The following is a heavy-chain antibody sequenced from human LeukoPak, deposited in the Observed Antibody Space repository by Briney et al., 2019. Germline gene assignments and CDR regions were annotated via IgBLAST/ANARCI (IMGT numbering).Heavy chain of an antibody. CDR1: GFTFSSYG. Sequence: GGSLRLSCAASGFTFSSYGMHWVRQAPGKGLEWVAFIRYDGSNKYYADSVKGRFTISRDNSKNTLYLQMNSLSAEDTAVYYCAKDSVNYDFWSEDNWFDPWGQGTLVTVSS. CDR2: IRYDGSNK. CDR3: AKDSVNYDFWSEDNWFDP. V-gene: IGHV3-30*02. J-gene: IGHJ5*02. D-gene: IGHD3-3*01.